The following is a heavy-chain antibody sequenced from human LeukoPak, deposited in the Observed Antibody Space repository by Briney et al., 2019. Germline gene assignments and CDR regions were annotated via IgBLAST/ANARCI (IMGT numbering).Heavy chain of an antibody. J-gene: IGHJ4*02. D-gene: IGHD3-10*01. CDR2: IDHSGSA. V-gene: IGHV4-34*01. CDR3: ARVGYYGSGTFDY. Sequence: SETLSLTCAVYGGSFSGYFWTWIRQPPGKGLEWIGEIDHSGSANYNPSLRSRITISVDTSKNQFSLRLSSVTAADTAVYYCARVGYYGSGTFDYWGQGTLVTVSS. CDR1: GGSFSGYF.